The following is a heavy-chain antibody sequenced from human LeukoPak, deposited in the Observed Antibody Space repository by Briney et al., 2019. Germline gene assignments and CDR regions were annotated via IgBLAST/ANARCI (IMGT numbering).Heavy chain of an antibody. CDR3: ARGYDYVKDWFDP. V-gene: IGHV4-34*01. CDR1: GGSFSGYY. D-gene: IGHD3-16*01. Sequence: SETLSLTCAVYGGSFSGYYWSWIRQPLGKGLEWIGEINHSGSANYNPSLKSRVTISVDTSKNQFSLKLSSVTAADTAVYYCARGYDYVKDWFDPWGQGTLVTVSS. CDR2: INHSGSA. J-gene: IGHJ5*02.